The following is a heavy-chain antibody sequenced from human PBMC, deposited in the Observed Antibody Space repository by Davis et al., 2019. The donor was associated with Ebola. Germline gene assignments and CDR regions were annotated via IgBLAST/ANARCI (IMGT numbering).Heavy chain of an antibody. J-gene: IGHJ1*01. Sequence: MPSETLSLTCTVSGASIGDHYCAWFRQSPGRGLEYIGYFFSSELTDYNPSLRGRVTLSVDLHKNQFSLKLTSVTAADTAVYYCATKNIVTQGLFYFHTWGRGTLVAVSS. D-gene: IGHD2-21*01. CDR1: GASIGDHY. CDR2: FFSSELT. CDR3: ATKNIVTQGLFYFHT. V-gene: IGHV4-59*11.